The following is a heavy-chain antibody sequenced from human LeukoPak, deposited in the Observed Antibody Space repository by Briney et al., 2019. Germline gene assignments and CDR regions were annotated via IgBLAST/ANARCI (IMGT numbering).Heavy chain of an antibody. CDR2: IIPIFGTA. CDR1: GGTFSSHA. V-gene: IGHV1-69*06. D-gene: IGHD4-17*01. J-gene: IGHJ4*02. CDR3: ARDPTDYGDYYFAY. Sequence: SVKVSCKASGGTFSSHAISWVRQAPGQGLEWMGGIIPIFGTANYAQKFQGRVTITADKSTSTAYMELSSLKSEDTAVYYCARDPTDYGDYYFAYWGQGTLVTVSS.